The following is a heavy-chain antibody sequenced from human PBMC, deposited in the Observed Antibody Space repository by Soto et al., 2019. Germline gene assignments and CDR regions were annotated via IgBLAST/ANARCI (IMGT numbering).Heavy chain of an antibody. D-gene: IGHD6-13*01. CDR1: GGSIYSSGYY. CDR2: IYYSGTT. V-gene: IGHV4-39*01. CDR3: ARRTYSSSPFDP. J-gene: IGHJ5*02. Sequence: SETLSLTCTVSGGSIYSSGYYWGWIRQPPGKGLEWIGSIYYSGTTYYNPSLKSRVTISVDTSKNQFSLNLSSVTAADTAVYHCARRTYSSSPFDPWGQGTLVTVPQ.